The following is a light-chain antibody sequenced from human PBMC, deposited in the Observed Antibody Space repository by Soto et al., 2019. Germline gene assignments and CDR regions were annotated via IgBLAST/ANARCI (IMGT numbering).Light chain of an antibody. CDR3: SSYASSNTLGVV. Sequence: QSALTQPASVSGSPGQSITISCSGTSSAVGNYEYVSWYQQHPGKAPKLIIYDVSNRPAGASNRFSGSKSGNMASLTISGLQAEYEADYYCSSYASSNTLGVVFGGGTKLTVL. CDR2: DVS. J-gene: IGLJ2*01. V-gene: IGLV2-14*03. CDR1: SSAVGNYEY.